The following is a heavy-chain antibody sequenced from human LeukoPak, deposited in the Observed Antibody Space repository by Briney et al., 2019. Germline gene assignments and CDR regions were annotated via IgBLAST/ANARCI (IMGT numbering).Heavy chain of an antibody. CDR3: AKGSVDTAMIHLDY. V-gene: IGHV3-23*01. CDR2: ISGSGGTT. D-gene: IGHD5-18*01. CDR1: GITFSSYA. J-gene: IGHJ4*02. Sequence: PGGSLRLSCAASGITFSSYAMSWVRQAPGKGLEWVSGISGSGGTTYYADSVKGRFTIARDNSKNTLYLQMNSLRAEDTAVYYCAKGSVDTAMIHLDYWGQGTLVTVSS.